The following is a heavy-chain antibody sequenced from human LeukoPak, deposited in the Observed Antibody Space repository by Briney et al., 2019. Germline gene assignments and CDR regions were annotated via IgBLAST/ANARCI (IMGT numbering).Heavy chain of an antibody. CDR1: GFTFSDYW. Sequence: LSGGSLRLSCAASGFTFSDYWMSWVRQAPGKGPEWVANIHQDGGERYYVDSVKGRFTISRDNAKNSLYLQMDSLRAEDTAMYYCARDKVVGATHFDYWGQGILVTVSS. CDR2: IHQDGGER. CDR3: ARDKVVGATHFDY. D-gene: IGHD1-26*01. V-gene: IGHV3-7*01. J-gene: IGHJ4*02.